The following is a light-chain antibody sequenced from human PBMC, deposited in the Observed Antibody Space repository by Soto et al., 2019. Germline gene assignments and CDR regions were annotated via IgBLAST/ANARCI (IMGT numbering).Light chain of an antibody. J-gene: IGLJ1*01. Sequence: QSALTQPASVSGSPGQSITIPCTGTSSDVGSYNYNYVSWYQQHPDKAPKLILYEVSNRPPGVSNRFSGSKSGNTASLTISGLQAEDEADYFCSSYTGSKSYVFGGGTKLTVL. CDR2: EVS. V-gene: IGLV2-14*01. CDR1: SSDVGSYNYNY. CDR3: SSYTGSKSYV.